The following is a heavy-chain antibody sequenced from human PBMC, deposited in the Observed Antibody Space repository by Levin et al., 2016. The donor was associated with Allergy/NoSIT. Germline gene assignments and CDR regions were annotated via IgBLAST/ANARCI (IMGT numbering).Heavy chain of an antibody. Sequence: WIRQPPGKGLEWIGSIYYSGGTYYNPSLKSRITISVDTSKNQFSLKLSSVTAADTAVYYCARGPGYGDYWSILDYWGQGTLVTVSS. CDR2: IYYSGGT. V-gene: IGHV4-39*07. D-gene: IGHD4-17*01. J-gene: IGHJ4*02. CDR3: ARGPGYGDYWSILDY.